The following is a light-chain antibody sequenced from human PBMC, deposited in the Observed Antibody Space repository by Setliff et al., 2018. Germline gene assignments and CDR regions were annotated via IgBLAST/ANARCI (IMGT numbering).Light chain of an antibody. V-gene: IGLV2-23*02. Sequence: QSALTQPASVSGSPGQSITISCTGTSSDVGAYTLVSWYQQHPGKAPKVLIFDVSKRPSGVSNRFSGSKSGNSASLTISGLQAEDEADYYCCSYAGDFIVGFGGGTKVTVL. CDR3: CSYAGDFIVG. J-gene: IGLJ2*01. CDR1: SSDVGAYTL. CDR2: DVS.